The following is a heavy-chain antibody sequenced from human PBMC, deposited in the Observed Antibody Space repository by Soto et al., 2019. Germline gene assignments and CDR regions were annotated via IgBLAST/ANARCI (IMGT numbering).Heavy chain of an antibody. Sequence: VSLEISGEVSGFIFIMYSMSWVRPTAGKGLEWVAKIPQDGVDGQYADAVKGRFTISRDNGKNSLYLQMNNLRAEDTAVYYCARDHLILPAHDFFYGSDVWGRGATVTVSS. CDR2: IPQDGVDG. CDR1: GFIFIMYS. D-gene: IGHD2-21*02. CDR3: ARDHLILPAHDFFYGSDV. V-gene: IGHV3-7*03. J-gene: IGHJ6*02.